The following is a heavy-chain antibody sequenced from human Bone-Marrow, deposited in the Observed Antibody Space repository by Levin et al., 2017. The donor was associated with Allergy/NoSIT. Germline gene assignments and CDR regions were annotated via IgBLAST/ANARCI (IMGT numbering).Heavy chain of an antibody. D-gene: IGHD6-13*01. Sequence: SQTLSLTCTVSGASITSGPYHWSWIRQQPGKGLEWIGYIYYSGSAYYNPSLNSRVTISLDTSKNQFSLNLTSVTAADTAVYYCARDRDRTEAGTSFDFWGQGTLVTFSS. V-gene: IGHV4-31*03. CDR1: GASITSGPYH. CDR2: IYYSGSA. CDR3: ARDRDRTEAGTSFDF. J-gene: IGHJ4*02.